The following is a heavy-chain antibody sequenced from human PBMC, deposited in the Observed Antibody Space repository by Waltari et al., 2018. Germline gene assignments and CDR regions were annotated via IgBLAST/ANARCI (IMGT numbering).Heavy chain of an antibody. J-gene: IGHJ6*02. V-gene: IGHV3-23*01. CDR2: ISGRGGNT. CDR1: GFTFSNYD. Sequence: EVQLLESGGGLVQPGGSLRLSCAASGFTFSNYDMNWVRQAPGKGLEWVSAISGRGGNTYYAASVKGRFTISIDNFKNTLYLQMNSLRAEDTAVYYCAKERATFRYYYDMDVWGQRTTVTVSS. CDR3: AKERATFRYYYDMDV. D-gene: IGHD5-12*01.